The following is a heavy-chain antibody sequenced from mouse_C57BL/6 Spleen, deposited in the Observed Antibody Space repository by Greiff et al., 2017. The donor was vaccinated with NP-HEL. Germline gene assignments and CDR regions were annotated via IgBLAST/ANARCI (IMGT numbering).Heavy chain of an antibody. V-gene: IGHV1-7*01. CDR1: GYTFTSYW. CDR3: ARFPFITTVVAPFAY. CDR2: INPSSGYT. D-gene: IGHD1-1*01. J-gene: IGHJ3*01. Sequence: QVQLQQSGAELAKPGASVKLSCKASGYTFTSYWMHWVKQRPGQGLEWIGYINPSSGYTKYNQQFKDKATLTADKSSSTAYMQLSRLTYEDSAVYYCARFPFITTVVAPFAYWGQGTLVTVSA.